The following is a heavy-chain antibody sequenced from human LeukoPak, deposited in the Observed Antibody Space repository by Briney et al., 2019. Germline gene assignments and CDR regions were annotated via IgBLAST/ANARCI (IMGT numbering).Heavy chain of an antibody. CDR1: GFTFNSFG. CDR3: ASGGGNYDPYDY. J-gene: IGHJ4*02. Sequence: PGRSLRLACAASGFTFNSFGMHWVRQAPGKGLEWVAVISHDGSNKYLADSVKGRFTISRDNSNNTLFLQMNGLTTEDTATYYCASGGGNYDPYDYWGQGTLVTVSS. D-gene: IGHD1-26*01. CDR2: ISHDGSNK. V-gene: IGHV3-30*03.